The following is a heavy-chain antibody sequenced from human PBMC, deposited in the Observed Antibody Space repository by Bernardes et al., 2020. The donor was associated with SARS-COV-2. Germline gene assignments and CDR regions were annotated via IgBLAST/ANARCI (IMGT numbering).Heavy chain of an antibody. V-gene: IGHV3-21*01. CDR2: ISSSSSYI. J-gene: IGHJ4*02. CDR3: ARAVWEREEAFDY. CDR1: GFTFSSYS. Sequence: GGSLRLSCAASGFTFSSYSMNWVRQAPGKGLEWVSSISSSSSYIYYADSVKGRFTISRDNAKNPLYLQMNSLRAEDTAVYYCARAVWEREEAFDYWGQGTLVTVSS. D-gene: IGHD1-26*01.